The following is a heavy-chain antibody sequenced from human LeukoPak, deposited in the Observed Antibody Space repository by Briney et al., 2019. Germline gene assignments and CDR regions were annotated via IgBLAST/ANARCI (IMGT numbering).Heavy chain of an antibody. CDR1: GFTFSDYY. V-gene: IGHV3-11*06. Sequence: PGGSLRLSCAASGFTFSDYYMSWIRQAPGKGLEWVSYISSSSSYTNYADSVKGRFTISRDNAKNSLYLQMNSLRDEDTAVYYCARDEGNYDSSGYYSDYWGQGTLVAVSS. CDR3: ARDEGNYDSSGYYSDY. CDR2: ISSSSSYT. J-gene: IGHJ4*02. D-gene: IGHD3-22*01.